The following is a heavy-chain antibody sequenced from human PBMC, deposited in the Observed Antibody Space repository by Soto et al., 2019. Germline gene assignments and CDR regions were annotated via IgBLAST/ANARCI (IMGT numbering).Heavy chain of an antibody. J-gene: IGHJ6*02. V-gene: IGHV4-61*01. D-gene: IGHD2-2*02. CDR2: IYYSGST. CDR1: GGSVSSGSYY. CDR3: ASVTRTCISTSCYRYYYGMDV. Sequence: SETLSLTCTVSGGSVSSGSYYWSWIRQPPGKGLEWIGYIYYSGSTNYNPSLKSRVTISVDTSKNQFSLKLSSVTTADTAVYYCASVTRTCISTSCYRYYYGMDVWGQGTTVTVSS.